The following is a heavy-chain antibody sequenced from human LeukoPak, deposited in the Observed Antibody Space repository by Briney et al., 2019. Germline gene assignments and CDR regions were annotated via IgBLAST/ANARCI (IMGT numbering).Heavy chain of an antibody. CDR2: IIPIFGTA. V-gene: IGHV1-69*13. CDR1: GGTFSSYA. CDR3: ARQVVVVITAWFDP. D-gene: IGHD3-22*01. Sequence: SVKVSCKGSGGTFSSYAISWVRQAPGQGLEWMGGIIPIFGTANYAQKFQGRVTITADESTSTAYMELSSLRSEDTAVYYCARQVVVVITAWFDPWGQGTLVTVSS. J-gene: IGHJ5*02.